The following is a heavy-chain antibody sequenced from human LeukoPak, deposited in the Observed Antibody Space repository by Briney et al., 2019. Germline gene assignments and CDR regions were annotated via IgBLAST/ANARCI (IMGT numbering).Heavy chain of an antibody. CDR1: GGSISSSSYY. CDR3: ARSKDILTGYCFDY. CDR2: IYYSGST. Sequence: TSETLSLTCTVSGGSISSSSYYWGWIRQPPGKGLEWIGSIYYSGSTYYNPSLKSRVTISVDTSKNHSLKVTSVTAADTAVYYCARSKDILTGYCFDYWGQGTLVTVSS. J-gene: IGHJ4*02. D-gene: IGHD3-9*01. V-gene: IGHV4-39*07.